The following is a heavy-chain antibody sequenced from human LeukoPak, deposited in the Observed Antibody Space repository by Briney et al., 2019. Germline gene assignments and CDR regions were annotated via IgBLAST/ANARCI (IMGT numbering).Heavy chain of an antibody. CDR2: ISSSGSTI. D-gene: IGHD5-12*01. CDR1: GFTFSDYY. V-gene: IGHV3-11*01. J-gene: IGHJ4*02. Sequence: SGGSLRLSCAASGFTFSDYYMSWIRQAPGKGLEWVSYISSSGSTIYYADSVKGRFTISRDNAKNSLYLQMNSLRAEDTAVYYCAREDGYNYFKLDYWGQGTLVTVSS. CDR3: AREDGYNYFKLDY.